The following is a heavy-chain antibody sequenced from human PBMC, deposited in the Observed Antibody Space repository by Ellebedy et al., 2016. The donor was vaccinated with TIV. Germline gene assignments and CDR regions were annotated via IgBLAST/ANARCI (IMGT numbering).Heavy chain of an antibody. D-gene: IGHD6-13*01. CDR3: TTSFSLTAGLPLDY. CDR2: IKSKVDGGTT. V-gene: IGHV3-15*01. CDR1: GLIFTNAW. Sequence: GESLKISCAASGLIFTNAWMTWVRQAPGKGLEWIGRIKSKVDGGTTDYAAPFKGRFTLSRDDSKNTLYLQINSLKTEDTAVYYCTTSFSLTAGLPLDYWGQGTLVIVSS. J-gene: IGHJ4*02.